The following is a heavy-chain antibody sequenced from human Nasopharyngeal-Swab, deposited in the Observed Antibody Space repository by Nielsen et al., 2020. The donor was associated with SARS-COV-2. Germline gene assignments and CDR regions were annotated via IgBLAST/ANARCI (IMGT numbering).Heavy chain of an antibody. J-gene: IGHJ4*02. Sequence: GGSLRLSCAASGFTFSDNYMSWIRQAPGKGLEWVSYISSSSSYTNYADSVKGRFTISRDNAKNSLYLQMNSLRADDTAVYYCARGSIRGIIISDFDYWGQGTLVTVSS. V-gene: IGHV3-11*05. D-gene: IGHD3-10*01. CDR2: ISSSSSYT. CDR3: ARGSIRGIIISDFDY. CDR1: GFTFSDNY.